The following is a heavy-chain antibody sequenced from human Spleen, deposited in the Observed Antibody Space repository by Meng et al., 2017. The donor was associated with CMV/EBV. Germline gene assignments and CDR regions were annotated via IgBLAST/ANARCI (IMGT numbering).Heavy chain of an antibody. D-gene: IGHD2/OR15-2a*01. CDR1: GFSVSNSY. J-gene: IGHJ6*02. CDR2: LYRDGTT. CDR3: ASDHSTKSCTTSTCPTFYGMDV. V-gene: IGHV3-53*01. Sequence: GESLKISCVVSGFSVSNSYMNWVRQAPGKGLERVSDLYRDGTTYYADSVKGRFTISRDTSKNTLYLQMNSLRAEDTAVYFCASDHSTKSCTTSTCPTFYGMDVWGQGTTVTVSS.